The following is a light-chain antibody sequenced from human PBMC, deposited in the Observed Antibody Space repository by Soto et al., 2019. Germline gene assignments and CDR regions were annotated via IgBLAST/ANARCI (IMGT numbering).Light chain of an antibody. Sequence: DIQMTQSASALAAFVGPRLTSPCRASQTISSWLAWYQQKPGKAPKLLIYKASTLKSGVPSRCSGSGAWTEFTLTISSLQPDDFATYYCQHYNSYSEAVGQGTKVDIK. J-gene: IGKJ1*01. V-gene: IGKV1-5*03. CDR2: KAS. CDR1: QTISSW. CDR3: QHYNSYSEA.